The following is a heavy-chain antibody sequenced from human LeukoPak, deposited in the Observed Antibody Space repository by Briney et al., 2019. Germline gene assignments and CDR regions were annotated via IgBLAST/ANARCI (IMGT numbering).Heavy chain of an antibody. Sequence: GGSLRLSCAASGFTFSSYSMNWVRQAPGKGLEWVSSISSSSSYIYYADSVKGRFTISRDNAKNSLYLQMNSLRAEDTAVYYCARDRSDYKRGRDFDYWGQGTLVTVTS. CDR1: GFTFSSYS. D-gene: IGHD3-16*01. V-gene: IGHV3-21*01. CDR2: ISSSSSYI. CDR3: ARDRSDYKRGRDFDY. J-gene: IGHJ4*02.